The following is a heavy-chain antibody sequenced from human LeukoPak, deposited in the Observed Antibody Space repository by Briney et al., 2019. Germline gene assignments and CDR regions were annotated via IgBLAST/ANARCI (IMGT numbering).Heavy chain of an antibody. CDR1: GGSISSGGYY. D-gene: IGHD6-6*01. J-gene: IGHJ6*03. CDR2: IYHSGST. V-gene: IGHV4-30-2*01. CDR3: ARVGRGLYSSSSVDYYYYYYMDV. Sequence: SETLSLTCTVSGGSISSGGYYWSWIRQPPRRGLEWIGYIYHSGSTYYNPSLKSRVTISVDRSKNQFSLKLSSVTAADTAVYYCARVGRGLYSSSSVDYYYYYYMDVWGKGTTVTVSS.